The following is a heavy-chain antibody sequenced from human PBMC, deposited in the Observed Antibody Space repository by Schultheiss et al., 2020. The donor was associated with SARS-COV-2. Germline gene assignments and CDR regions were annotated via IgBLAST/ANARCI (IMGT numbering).Heavy chain of an antibody. CDR1: GFTFSDYY. CDR2: ISGSGGST. CDR3: ARDSGYYYGMDV. V-gene: IGHV3-23*01. Sequence: GGSLRLSCAASGFTFSDYYMSWIRQAPGKGLEWVSAISGSGGSTYYADSVKGRFTISRDNSKNTLYLQMNILRAEDTAVYYCARDSGYYYGMDVWGQGTTVTVSS. D-gene: IGHD6-25*01. J-gene: IGHJ6*02.